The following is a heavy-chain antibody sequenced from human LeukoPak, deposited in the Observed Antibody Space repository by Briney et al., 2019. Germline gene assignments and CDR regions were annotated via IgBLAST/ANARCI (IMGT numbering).Heavy chain of an antibody. CDR1: GFTFIKYG. J-gene: IGHJ3*02. Sequence: PGGSLRLSCAASGFTFIKYGMHWVRQAPGKGLEWVSAISGSGGSTYYADSVKGRFTISRDNSKNTLYLQMNSLRAEDTAVYYCAKDMHDAVVIGFDIWGQGTMVTVPS. CDR2: ISGSGGST. CDR3: AKDMHDAVVIGFDI. D-gene: IGHD2/OR15-2a*01. V-gene: IGHV3-23*01.